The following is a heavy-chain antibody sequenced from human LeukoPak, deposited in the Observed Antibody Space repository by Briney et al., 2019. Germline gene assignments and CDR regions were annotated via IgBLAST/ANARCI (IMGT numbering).Heavy chain of an antibody. V-gene: IGHV1-18*01. J-gene: IGHJ4*02. CDR2: ISAYNGNT. CDR1: GYTFTSYG. D-gene: IGHD5-18*01. Sequence: SVKVSCKASGYTFTSYGISWVRQAPGQGLEWMGWISAYNGNTNYTQKLQGRVTMTTDTSTSTAYMELRSLRSDDTAVYYCALATWIQLWSNFDYWGQGTLVTVSS. CDR3: ALATWIQLWSNFDY.